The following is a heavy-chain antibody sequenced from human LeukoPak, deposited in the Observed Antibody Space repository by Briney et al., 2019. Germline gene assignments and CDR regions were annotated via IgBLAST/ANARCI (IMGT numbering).Heavy chain of an antibody. CDR2: VSGSGGST. J-gene: IGHJ4*02. CDR3: AKGQLLLAEFDY. Sequence: PGGSLRLSCAASGFAFSSYGIHWVRQAPGKGLEWVSAVSGSGGSTYYADSVKGRFTISRDNSKNTLYLQMNSLRAEDTAVYYCAKGQLLLAEFDYWGQGTLVTVSS. V-gene: IGHV3-23*01. D-gene: IGHD2-15*01. CDR1: GFAFSSYG.